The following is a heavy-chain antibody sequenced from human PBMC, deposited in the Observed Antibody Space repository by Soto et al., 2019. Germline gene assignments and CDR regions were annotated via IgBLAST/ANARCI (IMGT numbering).Heavy chain of an antibody. Sequence: PSETLSLTCTVSGGSTSTYYWGWIRQPPGKGLEWIGCIYYSGSTYYNPSLKSRVTISVDTSKNQFSLKLSSVTAADTAVYYCAGRDIVVDPNWFDPWGQGTLVTVSS. CDR3: AGRDIVVDPNWFDP. CDR1: GGSTSTYY. J-gene: IGHJ5*02. CDR2: IYYSGST. D-gene: IGHD2-15*01. V-gene: IGHV4-59*08.